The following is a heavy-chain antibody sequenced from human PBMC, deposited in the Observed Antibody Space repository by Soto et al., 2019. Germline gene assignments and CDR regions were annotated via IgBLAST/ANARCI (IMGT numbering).Heavy chain of an antibody. J-gene: IGHJ3*02. CDR2: ISYSGST. V-gene: IGHV4-31*03. CDR1: GGSISSVHYY. CDR3: ARSAQWNAFDI. Sequence: QVQLQESGPGLVKPSETLSLNCTVAGGSISSVHYYWSWIRQHPGKGLEWIGYISYSGSTFYNPSLKSRLTASVDTSKNRFSLKLTSVTAADTADYYCARSAQWNAFDIWGQGTMVIVSS. D-gene: IGHD2-8*01.